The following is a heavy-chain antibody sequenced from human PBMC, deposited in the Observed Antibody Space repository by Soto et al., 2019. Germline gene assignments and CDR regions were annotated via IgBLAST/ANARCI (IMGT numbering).Heavy chain of an antibody. J-gene: IGHJ6*02. Sequence: SVKVSCKASGGTFSSYAISWVRQAPGQGLEWMGGIIPIFGTANYAQKFQGRVTITAGESTSTAYMELSSLRSEDTAVYYCAAVTSNSNVFWKKYYYYYGMDVWGQGTTVTVSS. CDR3: AAVTSNSNVFWKKYYYYYGMDV. CDR1: GGTFSSYA. V-gene: IGHV1-69*13. CDR2: IIPIFGTA. D-gene: IGHD3-3*01.